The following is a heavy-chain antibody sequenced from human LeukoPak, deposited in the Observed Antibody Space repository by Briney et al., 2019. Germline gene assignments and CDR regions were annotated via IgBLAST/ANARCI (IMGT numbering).Heavy chain of an antibody. Sequence: PSETLSLTPTVSRDSIIIYYWSWVRHPPGKGLEWIGYNYYSGSTNYNTSLKSRVTISVDTSKNQFSLNLSSVTAAVTALFYCAGDRYSGSYGDAFDFWGQGTMVTVSS. CDR1: RDSIIIYY. J-gene: IGHJ3*01. CDR3: AGDRYSGSYGDAFDF. CDR2: NYYSGST. D-gene: IGHD1-26*01. V-gene: IGHV4-59*01.